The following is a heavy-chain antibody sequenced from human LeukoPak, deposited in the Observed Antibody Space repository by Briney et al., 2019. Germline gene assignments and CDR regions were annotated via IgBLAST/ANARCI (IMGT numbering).Heavy chain of an antibody. J-gene: IGHJ4*02. Sequence: SETLSLTCTVSGASITSFHWTWIRQPAGKGLEWIGLIYRRGSTIYNPPLQSRVAMSVDMTKNQLSLKLSSVTAADTAMYYCARKDGDYWGQGTLVTVSS. CDR1: GASITSFH. D-gene: IGHD6-6*01. V-gene: IGHV4-4*07. CDR2: IYRRGST. CDR3: ARKDGDY.